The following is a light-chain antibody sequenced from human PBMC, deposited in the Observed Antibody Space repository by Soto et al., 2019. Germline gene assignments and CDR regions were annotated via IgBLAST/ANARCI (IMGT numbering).Light chain of an antibody. CDR1: SSDVGSYNL. J-gene: IGLJ2*01. CDR3: CSYAGSSTFDVV. V-gene: IGLV2-23*03. Sequence: QSALTQPASVSGSPGQSITISCTGTSSDVGSYNLVSWYQQHPGKAPKLMIYEGSKRPSGDSNRFSGSKSGNTASLTISGLQAEDEADYYCCSYAGSSTFDVVFGGGTKLTVL. CDR2: EGS.